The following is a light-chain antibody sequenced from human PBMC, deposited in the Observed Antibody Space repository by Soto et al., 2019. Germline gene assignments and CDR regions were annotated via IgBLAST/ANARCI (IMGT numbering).Light chain of an antibody. Sequence: QSALTEPASVSGSPGQSITISCTGPSSDVGGYNYVSLYQQHPGIAPKLLIYGVTNRPSGVSTRFSGSKSGNTASLTISGLQAEDEADYHCSSYTSASTLLYLFGTGTKLTVL. CDR2: GVT. V-gene: IGLV2-14*01. CDR3: SSYTSASTLLYL. J-gene: IGLJ1*01. CDR1: SSDVGGYNY.